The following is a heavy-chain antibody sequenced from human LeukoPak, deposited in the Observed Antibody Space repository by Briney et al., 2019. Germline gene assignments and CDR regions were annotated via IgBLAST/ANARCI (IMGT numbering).Heavy chain of an antibody. V-gene: IGHV1-69*06. CDR3: ARSVLDYGGNSVSYAFDI. CDR2: IIPIFGTA. Sequence: SVKVSCKASGGTFSSYAISWVRQAHGHGLEWMGGIIPIFGTANYAQKFQGRVTITADKSTSTAYMELSSLRSEDTAVYYCARSVLDYGGNSVSYAFDIWGQGTMVTVSS. J-gene: IGHJ3*02. CDR1: GGTFSSYA. D-gene: IGHD4-23*01.